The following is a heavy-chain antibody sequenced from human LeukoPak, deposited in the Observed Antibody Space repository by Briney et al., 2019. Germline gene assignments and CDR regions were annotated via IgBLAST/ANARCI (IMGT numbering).Heavy chain of an antibody. CDR1: GFTFSNYW. CDR2: ISSSSSYI. V-gene: IGHV3-21*01. Sequence: GGSLRLSCVASGFTFSNYWMQWVRQAPGKGLEWVSSISSSSSYIYYADSVKGRFTISRDNAKNSLYLQMNSLRAEDTAVYYCARSDYGDRGFDYWGQGTLVTVSS. CDR3: ARSDYGDRGFDY. D-gene: IGHD4-17*01. J-gene: IGHJ4*02.